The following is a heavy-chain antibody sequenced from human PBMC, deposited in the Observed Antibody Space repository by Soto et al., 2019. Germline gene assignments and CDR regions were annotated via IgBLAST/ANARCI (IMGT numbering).Heavy chain of an antibody. CDR2: ISYDGSNK. Sequence: GGSLRLSCAASGFTFSNYGIHWVRQAPGKGLEWVAVISYDGSNKYYADSVKGRFTISRDNSKNTLYLQMNSLRPEDTAVYYCAKDLAHYYFWSGFQQKYFDYWGQGTLVTVSS. V-gene: IGHV3-30*18. CDR1: GFTFSNYG. J-gene: IGHJ4*02. CDR3: AKDLAHYYFWSGFQQKYFDY. D-gene: IGHD3-3*01.